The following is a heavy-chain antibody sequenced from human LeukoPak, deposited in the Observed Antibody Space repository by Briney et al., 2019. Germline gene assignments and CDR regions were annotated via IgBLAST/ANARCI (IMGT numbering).Heavy chain of an antibody. CDR2: INHSGST. CDR3: ARGAEYYAIWRGYAGYSDY. V-gene: IGHV4-34*01. Sequence: SETLSLTCAVYGGSFSGYYWSWIRQPPGKGLEWIGEINHSGSTNYNPSLKSRVTISVDTSKNQFSLKLSSVTAADTAVYFCARGAEYYAIWRGYAGYSDYWGQGISVTVSS. J-gene: IGHJ4*02. CDR1: GGSFSGYY. D-gene: IGHD3-3*01.